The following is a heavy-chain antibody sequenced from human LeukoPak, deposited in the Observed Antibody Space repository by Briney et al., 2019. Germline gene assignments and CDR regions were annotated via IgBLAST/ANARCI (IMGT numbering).Heavy chain of an antibody. Sequence: KPSETLSLPCTVSGGSISIYYWIWIRQPAGKGLECIGRIYTSGSTNYNPSLKSRVTMSVDTSKNQFSLKLSSVTAADTAVYYCARDYDILTGYHDYWGQGTLVTVSS. J-gene: IGHJ4*02. CDR2: IYTSGST. D-gene: IGHD3-9*01. CDR1: GGSISIYY. V-gene: IGHV4-4*07. CDR3: ARDYDILTGYHDY.